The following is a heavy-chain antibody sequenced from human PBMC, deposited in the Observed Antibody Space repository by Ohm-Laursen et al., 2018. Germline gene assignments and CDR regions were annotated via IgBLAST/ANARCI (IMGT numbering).Heavy chain of an antibody. J-gene: IGHJ3*02. CDR3: ARRGHAFDI. Sequence: SETLSLTWTVSGDSINNYYWSWIRQPPGKGLEWIGYIYYNGFTNYNPSLKSRVTISLNTSKNQFSLKLSSVTAADTAVYYCARRGHAFDIWGQGTMVTVSS. CDR2: IYYNGFT. CDR1: GDSINNYY. V-gene: IGHV4-59*01.